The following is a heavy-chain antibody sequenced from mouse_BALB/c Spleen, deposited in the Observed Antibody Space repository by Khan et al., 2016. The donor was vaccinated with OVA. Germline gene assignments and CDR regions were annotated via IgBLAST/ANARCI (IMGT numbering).Heavy chain of an antibody. J-gene: IGHJ4*01. CDR3: ARGGAAVYRNDRGAMDY. D-gene: IGHD2-12*01. V-gene: IGHV9-4*02. CDR1: GYTFTTAG. CDR2: INTHSGVP. Sequence: QIQLVQSGPELKKPGETVRISCKASGYTFTTAGMQWVQKMPGKGLKWIGWINTHSGVPKYEEDFKGRFAFSLETSASIGYLQITNLKNEDTATYCCARGGAAVYRNDRGAMDYWGQGTSVTVSS.